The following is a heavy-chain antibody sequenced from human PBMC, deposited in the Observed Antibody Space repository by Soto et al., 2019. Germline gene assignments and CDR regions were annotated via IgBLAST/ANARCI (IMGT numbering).Heavy chain of an antibody. D-gene: IGHD3-22*01. Sequence: GGSLRLSCAASGFTFSSYGVHWVRQAPGKGLEWVASVSYDGSSKHYADSVKGRFTISRDNSRNTLDLQMNSLRAEDTAVYYCAKDTYYYDRSGYYTYDHWGQGTQVTVSS. CDR2: VSYDGSSK. J-gene: IGHJ4*02. CDR1: GFTFSSYG. CDR3: AKDTYYYDRSGYYTYDH. V-gene: IGHV3-30*18.